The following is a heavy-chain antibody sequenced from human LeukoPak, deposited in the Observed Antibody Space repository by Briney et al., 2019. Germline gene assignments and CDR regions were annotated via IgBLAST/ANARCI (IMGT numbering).Heavy chain of an antibody. CDR3: AKDIGAVAATRAFDI. D-gene: IGHD6-19*01. J-gene: IGHJ3*02. CDR2: IKQDGSEK. Sequence: GGSLRLSCEASGFTFSSHWMSWVRQAPGKGLEWVAIIKQDGSEKDYADSVKGRFTISRDNAKNSLYLQMNSLRAEDTALYYCAKDIGAVAATRAFDIWGQGTMVTVSS. V-gene: IGHV3-7*03. CDR1: GFTFSSHW.